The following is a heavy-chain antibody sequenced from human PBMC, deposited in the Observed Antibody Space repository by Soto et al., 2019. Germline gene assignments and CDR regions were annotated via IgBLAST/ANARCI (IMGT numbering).Heavy chain of an antibody. J-gene: IGHJ5*02. CDR1: GYTFTSYD. Sequence: ASVKVSCKASGYTFTSYDINWVRQATGQGLERMGWMNPNSGNTGYAQKFQGRVTMTRNTSISTAYMELSSLRSEDTAVYYCARRGSGGSCYSCSWFDPWGQGTLVTVSS. D-gene: IGHD2-15*01. CDR3: ARRGSGGSCYSCSWFDP. V-gene: IGHV1-8*01. CDR2: MNPNSGNT.